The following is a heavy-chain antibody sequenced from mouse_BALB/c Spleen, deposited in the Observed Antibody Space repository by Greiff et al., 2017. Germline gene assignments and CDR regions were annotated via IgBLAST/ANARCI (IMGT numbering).Heavy chain of an antibody. V-gene: IGHV5-17*02. CDR3: ARSYGSKPYFDV. J-gene: IGHJ1*01. CDR1: GFTFSSFG. Sequence: EVKLVESGGGLVQPGGSRKLSCAASGFTFSSFGMHWVRQAPEKGLEWVAYISSGSSTIYYADTVKGRFTISRDNPKNTLFLQMTSLRSEDTAMYYCARSYGSKPYFDVWGAGTTVTVSS. D-gene: IGHD1-1*01. CDR2: ISSGSSTI.